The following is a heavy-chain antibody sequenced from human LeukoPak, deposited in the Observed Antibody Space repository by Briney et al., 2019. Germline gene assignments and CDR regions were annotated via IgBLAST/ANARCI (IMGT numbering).Heavy chain of an antibody. CDR1: GGSFSGYY. CDR3: ARGEKYCSSTSCYVGGTYYFDH. V-gene: IGHV4-34*01. CDR2: INHSGST. D-gene: IGHD2-2*01. J-gene: IGHJ4*02. Sequence: SETLSLTCAVYGGSFSGYYWSWIRQPPGKGLEWIGEINHSGSTNYNPSLNSRVTISVDTSKNQFSLKLSSVTAADTAVYYCARGEKYCSSTSCYVGGTYYFDHWGQGTLVTVSS.